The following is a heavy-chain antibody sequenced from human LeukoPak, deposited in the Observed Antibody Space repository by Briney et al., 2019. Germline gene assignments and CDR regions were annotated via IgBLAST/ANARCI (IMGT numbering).Heavy chain of an antibody. J-gene: IGHJ4*02. CDR3: ARRTWGGPHYFDY. D-gene: IGHD3-3*01. V-gene: IGHV4-39*01. CDR2: IYYSGST. Sequence: SETLSLTCTVSGGSISTTSYYWGWIRPPPGKGLEWIVNIYYSGSTLYNPSFKSRVTISVDTSKNQFSLKVNSMTAADTAVYFCARRTWGGPHYFDYWGQGTLVTVSS. CDR1: GGSISTTSYY.